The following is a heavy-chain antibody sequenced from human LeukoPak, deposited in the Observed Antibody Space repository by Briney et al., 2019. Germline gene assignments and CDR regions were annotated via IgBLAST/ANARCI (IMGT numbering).Heavy chain of an antibody. CDR3: ATRIMITFGGVIVIRPFDY. CDR2: IYYSGNT. D-gene: IGHD3-16*02. V-gene: IGHV4-39*01. CDR1: GGSISSSSYH. Sequence: SETLSLTCTVSGGSISSSSYHWGWIRQPPGKGLEWIGSIYYSGNTYYNPSLKSRVTISVDTSKNQFSLKLSSVTAADTAVYYCATRIMITFGGVIVIRPFDYWGQGTLVTVSS. J-gene: IGHJ4*02.